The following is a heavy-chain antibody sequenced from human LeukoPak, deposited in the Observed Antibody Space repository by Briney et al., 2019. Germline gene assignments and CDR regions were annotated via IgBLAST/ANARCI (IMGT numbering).Heavy chain of an antibody. CDR1: GYTFTGYY. CDR2: INPNSGGT. J-gene: IGHJ4*02. CDR3: AREPQWLAIDY. D-gene: IGHD6-19*01. Sequence: ASAKVSCKASGYTFTGYYMHWVRQAPGQGLEWMGRINPNSGGTNYAQKFQGRVTMTRDTSISTAYMELSRLRSDDTAVYYCAREPQWLAIDYWGQGTLVTVSS. V-gene: IGHV1-2*06.